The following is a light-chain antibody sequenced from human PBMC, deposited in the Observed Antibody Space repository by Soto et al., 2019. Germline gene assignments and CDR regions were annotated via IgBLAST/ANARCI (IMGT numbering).Light chain of an antibody. J-gene: IGLJ3*02. CDR3: CSYACSAALV. CDR2: DVS. CDR1: SSDIGKYNL. Sequence: QSALTQPASVSGSPGQSITISCTGSSSDIGKYNLVSWYQQDPGKAPKLLIYDVSKRPSGVSNRFSGSKSGNTASLTISGLQVEDGADYYCCSYACSAALVFGGGTKLTVL. V-gene: IGLV2-23*02.